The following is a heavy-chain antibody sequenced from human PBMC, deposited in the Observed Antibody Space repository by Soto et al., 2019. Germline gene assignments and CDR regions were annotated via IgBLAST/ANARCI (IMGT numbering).Heavy chain of an antibody. CDR3: QGGGIYYYYGMDV. Sequence: KPSETLSLTCTVSGGSISSSSYYWGWIRQPPGKGLEWIGSIYYSGSTYYNPSLKSRVTISVDTSKSQFSLKLSSVTAADTAVYYCQGGGIYYYYGMDVWGQGTTVTVSS. CDR2: IYYSGST. V-gene: IGHV4-39*01. CDR1: GGSISSSSYY. D-gene: IGHD3-16*01. J-gene: IGHJ6*02.